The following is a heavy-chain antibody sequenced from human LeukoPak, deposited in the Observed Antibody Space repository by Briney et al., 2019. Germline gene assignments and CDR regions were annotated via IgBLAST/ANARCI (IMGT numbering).Heavy chain of an antibody. J-gene: IGHJ3*01. CDR1: GGSISSGGYY. CDR3: ARVHRGFDV. CDR2: LHHTGMT. V-gene: IGHV4-61*08. Sequence: SQTLSLTCTVSGGSISSGGYYWSWIRQPPGKGLQLVGFLHHTGMTNYHASLKNRLTMSLDAAQNQFSLRLTSMTAADTATYYCARVHRGFDVWGQGTMVTVSS.